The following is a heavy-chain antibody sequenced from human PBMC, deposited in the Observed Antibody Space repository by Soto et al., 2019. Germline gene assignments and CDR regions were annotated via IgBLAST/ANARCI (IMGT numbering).Heavy chain of an antibody. CDR2: IYYSGST. V-gene: IGHV4-59*12. CDR3: ARELVYYGMDV. Sequence: PSETLSLTCTVSGGSISSYYWSWIRQPPGKGLEWIGYIYYSGSTNYNPSLKSRVTISVDRSKNQFSLKLSSVTAADTAVYYCARELVYYGMDVWGQGTTGTVSS. CDR1: GGSISSYY. J-gene: IGHJ6*02.